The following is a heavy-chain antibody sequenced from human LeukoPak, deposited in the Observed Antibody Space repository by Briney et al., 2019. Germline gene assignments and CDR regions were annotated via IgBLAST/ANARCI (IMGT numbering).Heavy chain of an antibody. V-gene: IGHV3-23*01. Sequence: GGSLRLSCAASGFTFSSYAMSWVRQAPGKGLEWVPAISGSGGSTYYADSVKGRFTISRDNSKNTLYLQMNSLRAEDTAVYYCARRLGRGGDHRPFDYWGQGTLVTVSS. CDR3: ARRLGRGGDHRPFDY. CDR1: GFTFSSYA. J-gene: IGHJ4*02. CDR2: ISGSGGST. D-gene: IGHD4-17*01.